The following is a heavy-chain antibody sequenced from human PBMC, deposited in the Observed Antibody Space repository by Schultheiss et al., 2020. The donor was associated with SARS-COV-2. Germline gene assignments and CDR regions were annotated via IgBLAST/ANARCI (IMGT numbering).Heavy chain of an antibody. CDR1: GGSFSGYY. J-gene: IGHJ3*02. D-gene: IGHD6-13*01. Sequence: SETLSLTCAVYGGSFSGYYWSWIRQPAGKGLEWIGYIYYSGSTYYNPSLKSRLTISVDTSKNHVSLKLSSVTAADTAVYYCARGGEWSSSWYAFDIWGQGTMVTVSS. CDR2: IYYSGST. V-gene: IGHV4-59*06. CDR3: ARGGEWSSSWYAFDI.